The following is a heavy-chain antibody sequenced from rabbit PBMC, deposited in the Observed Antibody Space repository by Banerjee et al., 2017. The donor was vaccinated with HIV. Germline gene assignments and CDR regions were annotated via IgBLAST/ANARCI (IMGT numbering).Heavy chain of an antibody. J-gene: IGHJ4*01. Sequence: QEQLEESGGDLVKPEGSLTLTCTASGFSFSWYHTCWVRQAPGKGLEWIGCVDTSSGSTYYASWAKGRFTISKTSSTVTLQMTSLTAADTATYFCARDATGSSYYTFNLWGQGTL. CDR2: VDTSSGST. CDR1: GFSFSWYH. D-gene: IGHD8-1*01. CDR3: ARDATGSSYYTFNL. V-gene: IGHV1S45*01.